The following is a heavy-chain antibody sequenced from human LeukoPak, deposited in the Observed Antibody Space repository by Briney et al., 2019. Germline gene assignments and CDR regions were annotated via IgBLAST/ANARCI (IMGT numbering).Heavy chain of an antibody. Sequence: SQTLSLTCTVSGGSISSGGYYWSWIRQHPGTGLEWIGYIYYSGSTYYNPSLKSRVTISVDTSKNQFSLKLSSVTAADTAVYYCARGIGVYYYDSSGYYPSGYFQHWGQGTLVTVSS. CDR2: IYYSGST. V-gene: IGHV4-31*03. CDR3: ARGIGVYYYDSSGYYPSGYFQH. J-gene: IGHJ1*01. CDR1: GGSISSGGYY. D-gene: IGHD3-22*01.